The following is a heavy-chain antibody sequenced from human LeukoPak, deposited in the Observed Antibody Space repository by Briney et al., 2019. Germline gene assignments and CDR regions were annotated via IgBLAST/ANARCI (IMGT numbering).Heavy chain of an antibody. D-gene: IGHD3-3*01. CDR3: AKHPYNDFWSGYYKGFDY. CDR1: GFTFSSYA. V-gene: IGHV3-23*01. Sequence: PGGSLRLSCAASGFTFSSYAMSWVRQAPGKGLEWVSSFSGAGDYTHSADSVKGRFIISRDNSKNTLYLQMNSLRVEDTAVYYCAKHPYNDFWSGYYKGFDYWGQGTLVTVS. CDR2: FSGAGDYT. J-gene: IGHJ4*02.